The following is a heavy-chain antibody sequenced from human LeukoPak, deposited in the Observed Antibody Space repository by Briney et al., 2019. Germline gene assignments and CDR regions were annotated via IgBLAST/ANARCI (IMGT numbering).Heavy chain of an antibody. CDR3: AREGPITMVRGYYYYMDV. J-gene: IGHJ6*03. CDR2: INHSGST. Sequence: SETLSLTCAVYGGSFSGHYWSWIRQPPRKGLEWIGEINHSGSTNYNPSLKSRVTISVDTSKNQFSLKLSSVTAADTAVYYCAREGPITMVRGYYYYMDVWGKGTTVTVSS. CDR1: GGSFSGHY. D-gene: IGHD3-10*01. V-gene: IGHV4-34*01.